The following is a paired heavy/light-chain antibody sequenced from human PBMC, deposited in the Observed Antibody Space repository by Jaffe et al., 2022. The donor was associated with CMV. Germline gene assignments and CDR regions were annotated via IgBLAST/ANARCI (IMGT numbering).Light chain of an antibody. Sequence: SYELTQPPSVSVSPGQTASITCSGDKLGDKYACWYQQKPGQSPVLVIYQDSKRPSGIPERFSGSNSGNTATLTISGTQAMDEADYYCQAWDSSTPVVFGGGTKLTVL. CDR2: QDS. CDR3: QAWDSSTPVV. CDR1: KLGDKY. J-gene: IGLJ2*01. V-gene: IGLV3-1*01.
Heavy chain of an antibody. Sequence: EVQLLESGGGLVQPGGSLRLSCAASGFTFSSYAMSWVRQAPGKGLEWVSAISGSGGSTYYADSVKGRFTISRDNSKNTLYLQMNSLRAEDTAVYYCAKGLGTVDPVVPAADYYYYGMDVWGQGTTVTVSS. CDR2: ISGSGGST. CDR1: GFTFSSYA. J-gene: IGHJ6*02. CDR3: AKGLGTVDPVVPAADYYYYGMDV. V-gene: IGHV3-23*01. D-gene: IGHD2-2*01.